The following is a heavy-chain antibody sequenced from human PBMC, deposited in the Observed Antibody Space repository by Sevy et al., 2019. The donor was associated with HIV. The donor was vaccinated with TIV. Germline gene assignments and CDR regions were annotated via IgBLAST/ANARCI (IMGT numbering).Heavy chain of an antibody. J-gene: IGHJ3*02. Sequence: GGSLRLSCAASGFTFSSYGMNWVRQAPGKGLEWVAVISYDGSNKYYADSVKGRFTISRDNSKNTLYLQMNSLRAEDTAVYYCAKVSSYCSGGSCDAFDIWGQGTMVTVSS. CDR3: AKVSSYCSGGSCDAFDI. V-gene: IGHV3-30*18. D-gene: IGHD2-15*01. CDR2: ISYDGSNK. CDR1: GFTFSSYG.